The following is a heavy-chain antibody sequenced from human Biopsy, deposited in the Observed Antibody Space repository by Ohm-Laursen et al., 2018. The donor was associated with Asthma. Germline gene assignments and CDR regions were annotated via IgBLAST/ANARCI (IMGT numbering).Heavy chain of an antibody. Sequence: ASVKVSCKASGYTFINYAIHWVRQAPGQRPEWMGWINAGNGNTKYSQKFQGRVTITRDISATTAYMELSSLRSEDTAVYYCARVRKDYYDSSGLSGGWFDPWGQGTLVTVSS. CDR3: ARVRKDYYDSSGLSGGWFDP. CDR1: GYTFINYA. CDR2: INAGNGNT. J-gene: IGHJ5*02. V-gene: IGHV1-3*01. D-gene: IGHD3-22*01.